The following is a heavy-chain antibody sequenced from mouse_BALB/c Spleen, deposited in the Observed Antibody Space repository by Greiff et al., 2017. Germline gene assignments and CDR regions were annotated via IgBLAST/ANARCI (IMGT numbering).Heavy chain of an antibody. CDR2: ISNGGGST. CDR3: ARQELTHYYFDY. D-gene: IGHD1-1*01. V-gene: IGHV5-12-2*01. CDR1: GFTFSSYT. J-gene: IGHJ2*01. Sequence: EVKVVGSGGGLVQPGGSLKLSCAASGFTFSSYTMSWVRQTPEKRLEWVAYISNGGGSTYYPDTVKGRFTISRDNAKNTLYLQMSSLKSEDTAMYYCARQELTHYYFDYWGQGTTLTVSS.